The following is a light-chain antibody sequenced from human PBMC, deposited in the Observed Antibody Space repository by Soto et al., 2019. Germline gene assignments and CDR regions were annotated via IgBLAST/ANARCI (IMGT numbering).Light chain of an antibody. J-gene: IGLJ2*01. CDR1: ISDIGGYNF. CDR2: DVN. V-gene: IGLV2-14*01. CDR3: ASQTRTTTLV. Sequence: QSALTQPASVSGSPGQSITISCTGTISDIGGYNFISWYQHHPGKAPKLVIYDVNNRPSGISYRFSGSKSGNTASLTISRLQGEDRDDYYRASQTRTTTLVFGGGTQLTVL.